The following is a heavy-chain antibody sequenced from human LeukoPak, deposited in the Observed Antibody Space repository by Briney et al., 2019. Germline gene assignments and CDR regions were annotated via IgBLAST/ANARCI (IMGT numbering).Heavy chain of an antibody. Sequence: GGSLRLSCAASGFTFSSYAMRWVRQAPGKGLEWVAVISYDGSNKYYADSVKGRFTISRDNSKNTLYLQMNSLRAEDTAVYYCARGIEGWFDPWGQGTLVTISS. CDR2: ISYDGSNK. CDR3: ARGIEGWFDP. D-gene: IGHD2-21*01. V-gene: IGHV3-30-3*01. J-gene: IGHJ5*02. CDR1: GFTFSSYA.